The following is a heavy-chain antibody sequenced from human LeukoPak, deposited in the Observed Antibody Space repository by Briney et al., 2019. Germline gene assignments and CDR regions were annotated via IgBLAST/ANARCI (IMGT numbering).Heavy chain of an antibody. D-gene: IGHD1-26*01. Sequence: SETLSLTCTVSGGSVSSGSYYWSWIRQPPGKGLEWIGYIYHSGSTYYNPSLKSRVTISVDRSKNQFSLKLSSVTAADTAVYYCARGSGSYVYYFDYWGQGTLVTVSS. CDR3: ARGSGSYVYYFDY. CDR2: IYHSGST. CDR1: GGSVSSGSYY. V-gene: IGHV4-30-2*01. J-gene: IGHJ4*02.